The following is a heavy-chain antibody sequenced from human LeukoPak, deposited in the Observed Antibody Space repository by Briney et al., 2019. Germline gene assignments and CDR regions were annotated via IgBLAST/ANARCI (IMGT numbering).Heavy chain of an antibody. CDR1: GFTFSSYA. D-gene: IGHD3-3*01. Sequence: GGSLRLSCAASGFTFSSYAMSWVRQAPGKGLEWVSAISGSGGSTYYADSVKGRFTISRDNSKNTLYLQMNSLRAEDTAVYYCAKRQSVIDFWSGLTYYYYYYMDVWGKGTTVTVSS. CDR2: ISGSGGST. CDR3: AKRQSVIDFWSGLTYYYYYYMDV. V-gene: IGHV3-23*01. J-gene: IGHJ6*03.